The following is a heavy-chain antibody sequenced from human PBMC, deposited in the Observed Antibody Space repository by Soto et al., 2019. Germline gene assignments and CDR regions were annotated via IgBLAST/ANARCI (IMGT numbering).Heavy chain of an antibody. Sequence: QVQLRESGPGLVKPSQTLSLTCSVAGASVAGGSDYWSWVRQHPGKGLEWIGYIPSRGRPFYNPSLTSRGTISADTSKNQISLQLTSVTAADTAVYYCARETYSGYDFGLWGQGTLVPVSS. CDR2: IPSRGRP. J-gene: IGHJ5*02. CDR1: GASVAGGSDY. D-gene: IGHD5-12*01. V-gene: IGHV4-30-4*01. CDR3: ARETYSGYDFGL.